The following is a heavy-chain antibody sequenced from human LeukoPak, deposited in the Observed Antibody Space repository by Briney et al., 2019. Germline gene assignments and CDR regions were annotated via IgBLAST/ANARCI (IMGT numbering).Heavy chain of an antibody. CDR3: ARGSVLTDFDY. CDR2: IYYTGST. D-gene: IGHD7-27*01. J-gene: IGHJ4*02. CDR1: GASISSYY. Sequence: PSETLSLTCTVSGASISSYYWSWLRQPPGKGLEWIGYIYYTGSTNYNPSLKSRVTISVDTSKNQFSLKLSSVTAADTAVYYCARGSVLTDFDYWGQGTLVTVSS. V-gene: IGHV4-59*12.